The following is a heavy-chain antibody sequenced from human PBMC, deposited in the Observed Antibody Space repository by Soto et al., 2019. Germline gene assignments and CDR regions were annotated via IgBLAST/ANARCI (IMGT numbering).Heavy chain of an antibody. V-gene: IGHV4-39*01. D-gene: IGHD3-10*01. CDR1: GGSISGSNYY. CDR3: ARPLYFFGSGSYPWFDP. J-gene: IGHJ5*02. CDR2: IYYSGAT. Sequence: SETLSLTCTVSGGSISGSNYYWGWIRQPPGKGLEWIGTIYYSGATYYYPSLKSRVTISVDTSKNQFSLKLSSVTAADTAVYYCARPLYFFGSGSYPWFDPWGQATLVTVSS.